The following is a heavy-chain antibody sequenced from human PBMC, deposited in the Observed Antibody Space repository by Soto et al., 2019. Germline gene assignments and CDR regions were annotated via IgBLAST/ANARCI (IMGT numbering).Heavy chain of an antibody. D-gene: IGHD3-3*01. V-gene: IGHV1-69*13. J-gene: IGHJ6*04. CDR1: GGTFRSYA. CDR3: AAAEYYDFWSGPSPLNV. Sequence: ASVKVSCKASGGTFRSYAISWVRQAPGQGLEWMGGIIPIFGTANYAQKFQGRVTITADESTSTAYMELSSLRSEDTAVYYCAAAEYYDFWSGPSPLNVWGKGTTVTVSS. CDR2: IIPIFGTA.